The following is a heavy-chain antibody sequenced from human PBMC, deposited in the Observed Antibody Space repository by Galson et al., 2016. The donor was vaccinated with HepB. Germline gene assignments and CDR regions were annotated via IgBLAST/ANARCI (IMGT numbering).Heavy chain of an antibody. J-gene: IGHJ4*02. V-gene: IGHV3-30*18. D-gene: IGHD2-21*02. CDR3: AKDGDTLEVTSAIPLDY. CDR2: TSSDGNNN. CDR1: GLMFSNHG. Sequence: SLRLSCAASGLMFSNHGMHWVRRSPGEGLEWVAVTSSDGNNNYYGDSVKGRFTISRDNSKNTVYLLMNRLRAEDTAVYFCAKDGDTLEVTSAIPLDYWGQGATVIVSS.